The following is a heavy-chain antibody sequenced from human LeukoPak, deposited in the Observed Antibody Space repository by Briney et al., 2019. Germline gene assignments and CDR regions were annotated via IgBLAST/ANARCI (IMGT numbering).Heavy chain of an antibody. CDR3: ARGSGWNSFDP. CDR2: IYSNGWT. V-gene: IGHV4-61*02. D-gene: IGHD6-19*01. J-gene: IGHJ5*02. CDR1: GGSITPDLYY. Sequence: SQTLSLPATFPGGSITPDLYYWPWIRQPPGKELEWIGRIYSNGWTDYNPPLKSRVSISIDTSKNHFSLKMSLATAADTALYYCARGSGWNSFDPWGQGTLVTVSS.